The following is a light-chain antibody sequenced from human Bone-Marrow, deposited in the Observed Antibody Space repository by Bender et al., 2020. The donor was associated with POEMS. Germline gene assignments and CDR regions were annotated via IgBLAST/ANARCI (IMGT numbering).Light chain of an antibody. V-gene: IGLV2-11*01. CDR2: DVT. J-gene: IGLJ3*02. CDR1: STDYNHDY. Sequence: QSALAQPRSVSGSPGQSVTISCTGASTDYNHDYVSWYQQHPGQAPKLMIYDVTKRPSGVPDRFSGSKSGNTASLTISGLQAEDEAEYYCCSYVGTWVFGGGTKLTVL. CDR3: CSYVGTWV.